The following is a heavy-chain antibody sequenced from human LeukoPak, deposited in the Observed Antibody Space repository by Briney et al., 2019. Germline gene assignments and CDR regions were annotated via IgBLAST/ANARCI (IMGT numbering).Heavy chain of an antibody. Sequence: ASVKVSCKASGGTFSSYAISWVRQAPGQGLEWMGGIIPIFGTANYAQKFQGRVTITADESTSTAYMELSSLRSEDTAVYYCAKTAARDYDSSGYSFDQWSQGSLVTVSS. J-gene: IGHJ4*02. V-gene: IGHV1-69*01. CDR1: GGTFSSYA. CDR3: AKTAARDYDSSGYSFDQ. D-gene: IGHD3-22*01. CDR2: IIPIFGTA.